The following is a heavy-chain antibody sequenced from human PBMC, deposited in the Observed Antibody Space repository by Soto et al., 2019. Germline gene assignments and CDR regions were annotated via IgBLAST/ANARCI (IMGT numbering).Heavy chain of an antibody. Sequence: ASVKVSCKASAYTFTSYAMHWVRQAPGQRLEWMGWINAGNGNTKYSQKFQGRVTITRDTSASTAYMELSSLRSEDTAVYYCARGRGRNSYAFDYWGQGTLVTVSS. CDR1: AYTFTSYA. CDR3: ARGRGRNSYAFDY. D-gene: IGHD5-18*01. V-gene: IGHV1-3*01. J-gene: IGHJ4*02. CDR2: INAGNGNT.